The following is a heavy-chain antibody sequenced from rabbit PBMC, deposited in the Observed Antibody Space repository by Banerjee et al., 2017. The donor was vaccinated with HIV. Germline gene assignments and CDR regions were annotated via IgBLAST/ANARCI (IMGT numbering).Heavy chain of an antibody. D-gene: IGHD1-1*01. Sequence: QEQLVESGGGLVQPEGSLTLTCKASGVDFSTNAMCWVRQAPGKGLEWIAYINTGNGYTSYASWVNGRFSISRSTNLNTVTLQMTSLTAADTATYFCVRDSGGGNYDFWGQGTLVTVS. J-gene: IGHJ3*01. V-gene: IGHV1S47*01. CDR1: GVDFSTNA. CDR3: VRDSGGGNYDF. CDR2: INTGNGYT.